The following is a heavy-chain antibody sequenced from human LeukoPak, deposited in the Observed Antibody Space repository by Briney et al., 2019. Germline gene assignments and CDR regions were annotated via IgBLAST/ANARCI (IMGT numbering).Heavy chain of an antibody. V-gene: IGHV1-2*02. J-gene: IGHJ4*02. CDR2: INPNSGGT. CDR3: ASLLVGSGSYLS. D-gene: IGHD3-10*01. Sequence: ASAKVSCKASGYTFTGYYMHWVRQAPGQGLEWMGWINPNSGGTNYAQKFQGRVTMTRDTSISTAYMELSRLRSGDTAVYYCASLLVGSGSYLSWGQGTLATVSS. CDR1: GYTFTGYY.